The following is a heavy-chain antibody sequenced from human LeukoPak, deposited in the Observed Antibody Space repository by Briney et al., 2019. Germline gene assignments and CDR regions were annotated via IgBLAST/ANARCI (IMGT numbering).Heavy chain of an antibody. J-gene: IGHJ4*02. CDR3: ARGRAVASDY. CDR2: INHSGST. D-gene: IGHD6-19*01. V-gene: IGHV4-34*01. CDR1: GGSFSGCY. Sequence: SETLSLTCAVYGGSFSGCYWSWIRQPPEKGLEWIGEINHSGSTNYNPSLKSRVTISVDTSKNQFSLKLSSVTAADTAVYFCARGRAVASDYWGQGTLVTVSS.